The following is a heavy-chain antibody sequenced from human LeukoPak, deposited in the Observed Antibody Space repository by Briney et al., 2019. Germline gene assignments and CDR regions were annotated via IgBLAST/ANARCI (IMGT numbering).Heavy chain of an antibody. V-gene: IGHV4-34*01. CDR2: INHSGST. CDR1: GGSFSGYY. Sequence: SETLSLTCAVYGGSFSGYYWSWIRQPPGKGLEWIGEINHSGSTNYNPSLKSRVTISVDTSKNQFSLKLSSVTAADTAVYYCARARSSFIKYNWFDPWGQGTLVTVSS. CDR3: ARARSSFIKYNWFDP. J-gene: IGHJ5*02.